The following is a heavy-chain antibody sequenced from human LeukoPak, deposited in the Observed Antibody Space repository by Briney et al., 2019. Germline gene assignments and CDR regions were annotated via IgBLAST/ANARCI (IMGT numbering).Heavy chain of an antibody. D-gene: IGHD3-10*01. J-gene: IGHJ5*02. CDR2: INPNSGGT. V-gene: IGHV1-2*04. CDR3: ARGRKITMVRGVIITGPEGWFDP. Sequence: GASVKVSCKASGYTFTGYYMHWVRQAPGQGLEWMGWINPNSGGTNYAQKFQGWVTMTRDTSISTAYIELSRLRSDDAAVYYCARGRKITMVRGVIITGPEGWFDPWGQGTLVTVSS. CDR1: GYTFTGYY.